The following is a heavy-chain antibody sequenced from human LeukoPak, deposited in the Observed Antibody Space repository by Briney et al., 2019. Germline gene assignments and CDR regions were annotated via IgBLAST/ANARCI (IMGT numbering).Heavy chain of an antibody. D-gene: IGHD5-18*01. J-gene: IGHJ4*02. CDR1: GFTFRSYA. CDR3: ARDAGYGYDRFDY. V-gene: IGHV3-23*01. CDR2: ISGSGGRT. Sequence: QTGGSLRLSCAASGFTFRSYAMSWVRQAPGKGLEWVSAISGSGGRTYYADSVKGRFTISRDNSKNTLYLQMNSLRADDTAVYYCARDAGYGYDRFDYWGQGTQVTVSS.